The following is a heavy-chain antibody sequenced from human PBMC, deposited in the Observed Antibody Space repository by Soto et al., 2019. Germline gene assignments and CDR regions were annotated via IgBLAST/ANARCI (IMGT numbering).Heavy chain of an antibody. V-gene: IGHV4-39*01. D-gene: IGHD3-16*02. J-gene: IGHJ4*02. CDR3: ARWGDYDYVWGSDRFPRDY. CDR1: GGSISSSSYY. CDR2: IYYSGST. Sequence: QLQLQESGPGLVKPSETLSLTCTVSGGSISSSSYYWGWIRQPPGNGLEWIGSIYYSGSTYYNTSLKGRVTRAVDTSKNQFSLKLSSVTAADTAVYYCARWGDYDYVWGSDRFPRDYWGQGTLVTVSS.